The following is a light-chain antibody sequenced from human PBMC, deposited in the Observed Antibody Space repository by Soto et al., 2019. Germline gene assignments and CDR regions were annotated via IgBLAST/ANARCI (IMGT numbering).Light chain of an antibody. V-gene: IGKV3-11*01. Sequence: ETVLTQSPATLSLSPGDTATLSCGASQSVSSSLAWYQQKPGQTPRLLIYDASSRATGIPARFGGSGSGTDFTLTISSLEPEDFAVYYCHHRGNGITFGQGTRLEIK. CDR1: QSVSSS. CDR3: HHRGNGIT. J-gene: IGKJ5*01. CDR2: DAS.